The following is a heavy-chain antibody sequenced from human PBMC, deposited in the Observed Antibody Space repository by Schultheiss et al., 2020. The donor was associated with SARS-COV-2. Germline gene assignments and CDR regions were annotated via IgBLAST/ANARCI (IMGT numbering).Heavy chain of an antibody. CDR1: GFTFSSYW. CDR3: ARLYRYGMDV. CDR2: IWYDGSNK. D-gene: IGHD3-16*02. Sequence: GGSLRLSCAASGFTFSSYWMHWVRQAPGKGLEWVAVIWYDGSNKYYADSVKGRFTISRDNAKNSLYLQMNSLRAADTAVYYCARLYRYGMDVWGQGTTVTVSS. J-gene: IGHJ6*02. V-gene: IGHV3-33*08.